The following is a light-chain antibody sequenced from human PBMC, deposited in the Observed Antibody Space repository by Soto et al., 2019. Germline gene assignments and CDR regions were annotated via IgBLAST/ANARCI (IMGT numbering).Light chain of an antibody. J-gene: IGKJ4*01. CDR1: QSIGST. V-gene: IGKV3-15*01. CDR2: DAS. Sequence: EIVMTQSPATLSVSPGERATLSCRASQSIGSTLAWYQQKPGQTPRLLIYDASTRATGIPARFSGIGSGTELTLIISSLQSEDFAVYYCQHYKTWPLSFGGGTKV. CDR3: QHYKTWPLS.